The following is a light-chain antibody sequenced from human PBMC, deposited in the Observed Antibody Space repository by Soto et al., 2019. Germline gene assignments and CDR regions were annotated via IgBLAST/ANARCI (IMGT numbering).Light chain of an antibody. CDR2: GNS. J-gene: IGLJ3*02. Sequence: QSVLTQPPSVSGAPGQRVTISCTGSSSNIGAGYDVHWYQQLPGTAPKLLISGNSIRPSGVPDRFSGSKSGTSASLAITGLQAEDEADYYCQSYDSSLSGWVFGGGTKLTVL. CDR3: QSYDSSLSGWV. V-gene: IGLV1-40*01. CDR1: SSNIGAGYD.